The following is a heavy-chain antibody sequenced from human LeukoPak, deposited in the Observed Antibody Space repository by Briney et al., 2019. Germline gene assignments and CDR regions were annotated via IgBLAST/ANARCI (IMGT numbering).Heavy chain of an antibody. V-gene: IGHV3-23*01. CDR2: ISGGAGST. CDR3: AKDKYNFWSGSNYYYMDV. D-gene: IGHD3-3*01. J-gene: IGHJ6*03. CDR1: AITFSTYA. Sequence: GGSLRLSCAASAITFSTYAMSWVRQAPGKGLECVSVISGGAGSTYYADSEKGRFTISRDNSKNTLYLQMNSLRAEDTAVYYCAKDKYNFWSGSNYYYMDVWGKGTTVTVSS.